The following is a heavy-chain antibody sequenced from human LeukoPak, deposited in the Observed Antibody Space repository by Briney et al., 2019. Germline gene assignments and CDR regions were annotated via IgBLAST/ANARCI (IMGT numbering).Heavy chain of an antibody. V-gene: IGHV3-23*01. D-gene: IGHD6-13*01. Sequence: PGGSLRLSCAASGFAFSSYAMSWVRQAPGKRLEWVSAISGSGGSTYYADSVKGRFTISRDDSKNTLYLQMNSLRAEDTAVYYCARHSSSRGYWGQGTLVTVSS. CDR1: GFAFSSYA. J-gene: IGHJ4*02. CDR2: ISGSGGST. CDR3: ARHSSSRGY.